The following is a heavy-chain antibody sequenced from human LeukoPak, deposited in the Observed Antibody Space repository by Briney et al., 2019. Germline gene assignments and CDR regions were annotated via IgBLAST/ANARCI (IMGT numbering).Heavy chain of an antibody. J-gene: IGHJ6*03. CDR3: ARATGSVDYYYMDV. Sequence: GGSVTVSCKTSGYTFTGYYMHWVRQAPGQGLEWMGWINSNSGGTNYAQKFQGRVTMTRDTSITTAYMELRRLRSDDTALYYCARATGSVDYYYMDVWGKGTTVTVSS. V-gene: IGHV1-2*02. CDR1: GYTFTGYY. CDR2: INSNSGGT. D-gene: IGHD1-1*01.